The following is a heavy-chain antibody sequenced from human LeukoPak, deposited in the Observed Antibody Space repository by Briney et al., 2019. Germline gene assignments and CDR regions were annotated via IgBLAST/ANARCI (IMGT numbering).Heavy chain of an antibody. CDR2: INHSGST. CDR3: ARGRIGYCSSTSCPAGYYYYGMDV. Sequence: SETLSLTCAVYGGSFSVYYWSWIRQPPGKGLEWIGEINHSGSTNYNPSLKSRVTISVDTSKNQFSLKLSSVTAADTAVYYCARGRIGYCSSTSCPAGYYYYGMDVWGQGTTVTVSS. J-gene: IGHJ6*02. V-gene: IGHV4-34*01. CDR1: GGSFSVYY. D-gene: IGHD2-2*01.